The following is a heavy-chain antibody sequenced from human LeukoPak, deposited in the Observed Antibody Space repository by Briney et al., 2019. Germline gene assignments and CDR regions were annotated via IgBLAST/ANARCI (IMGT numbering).Heavy chain of an antibody. D-gene: IGHD4-17*01. J-gene: IGHJ4*02. CDR1: GFTFSIYA. V-gene: IGHV3-23*01. CDR3: ANEIRPNDY. CDR2: ISGSGGST. Sequence: GGSLRLSCAVSGFTFSIYAMSWVRQAPGKGLEWVSTISGSGGSTYYADSVKGRFTISRDNSKNTVYLQMNSLRAEDTAVYYCANEIRPNDYWGQGTLVTVSS.